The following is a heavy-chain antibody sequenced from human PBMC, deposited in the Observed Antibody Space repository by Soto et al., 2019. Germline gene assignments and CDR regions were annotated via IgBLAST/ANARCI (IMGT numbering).Heavy chain of an antibody. CDR2: IYRSGST. V-gene: IGHV4-4*09. J-gene: IGHJ6*03. CDR3: ARTLDYGHMDV. Sequence: QVQMQESGPGLVKPSETLSLTCTASGDSVRNQYWSWIRRPPGRGLEWIGYIYRSGSTKYNPSLKRRLTISVDTSTNQLSLKLSSVTAADTAVYYCARTLDYGHMDVWGKGTTVTVSS. CDR1: GDSVRNQY. D-gene: IGHD3-16*01.